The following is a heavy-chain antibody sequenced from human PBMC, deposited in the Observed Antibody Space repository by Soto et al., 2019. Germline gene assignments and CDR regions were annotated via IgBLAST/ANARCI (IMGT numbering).Heavy chain of an antibody. CDR3: ARGIPLLERRNWFDP. CDR1: GGSFSGYY. D-gene: IGHD1-1*01. CDR2: INHSGST. V-gene: IGHV4-34*01. J-gene: IGHJ5*02. Sequence: LSLTCAVYGGSFSGYYWSWIRQPPGKGLEWIGEINHSGSTNYNSSLKSRVTISVDTSKNQFSLKLSSVTAADTAVYYCARGIPLLERRNWFDPWGQGTLVTVSS.